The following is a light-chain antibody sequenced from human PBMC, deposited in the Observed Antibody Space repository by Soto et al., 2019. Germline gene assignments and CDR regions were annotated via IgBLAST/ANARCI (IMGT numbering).Light chain of an antibody. CDR3: QQYNSYSVT. CDR1: QSISSW. J-gene: IGKJ1*01. CDR2: KAS. V-gene: IGKV1-5*03. Sequence: DIQMTQSPSTLSASVGDRVTITCRASQSISSWLAWYQQKPGKAPNLLIYKASSLESGVPSRFSGSGSGTDFTLTISSLQPDDFATYYCQQYNSYSVTFGQGTKVEIK.